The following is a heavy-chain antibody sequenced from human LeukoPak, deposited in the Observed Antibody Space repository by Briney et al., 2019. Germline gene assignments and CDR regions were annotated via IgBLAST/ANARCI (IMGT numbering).Heavy chain of an antibody. Sequence: GGSLRLSCVASAFSFRTYWMNWVRQAPGKGLEWVANINQDGSVKHYLDFVKGRFTISRDNAKNSLYLQMNSLRADDTAVYYCAVIDSNGWQVGLDYWGQGTQVTVSS. CDR1: AFSFRTYW. CDR2: INQDGSVK. D-gene: IGHD6-19*01. J-gene: IGHJ4*02. V-gene: IGHV3-7*01. CDR3: AVIDSNGWQVGLDY.